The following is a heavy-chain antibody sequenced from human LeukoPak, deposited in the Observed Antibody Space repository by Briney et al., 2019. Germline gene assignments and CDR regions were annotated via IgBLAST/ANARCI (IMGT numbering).Heavy chain of an antibody. CDR1: GFTFSSYA. Sequence: GGSLRLSCSASGFTFSSYAMHWVRQAPGKGLEYVSAISSNGGSTYYADSVKGRFTISRDNSKNTLYLQMSSLRAEDTAVHYCVKSLVVALGYCSGGSCGTDYWGQGTLVTVSS. J-gene: IGHJ4*02. CDR3: VKSLVVALGYCSGGSCGTDY. D-gene: IGHD2-15*01. V-gene: IGHV3-64D*06. CDR2: ISSNGGST.